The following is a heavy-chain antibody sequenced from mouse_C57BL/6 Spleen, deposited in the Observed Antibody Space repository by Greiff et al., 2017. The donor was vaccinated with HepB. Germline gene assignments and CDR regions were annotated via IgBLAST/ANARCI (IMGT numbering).Heavy chain of an antibody. CDR2: IWSGGST. CDR1: GFSLTSYG. J-gene: IGHJ1*03. CDR3: ARRGYGNFYWYFDV. Sequence: VHLVESGPGLVQPSQSLSITCTVSGFSLTSYGVHWVRQSPGKGLEWLGVIWSGGSTDYNAAFISRLSISKDNSKSQVFFKMNSLQADDTAIYYCARRGYGNFYWYFDVWGTGTTVTVSS. V-gene: IGHV2-2*01. D-gene: IGHD2-10*02.